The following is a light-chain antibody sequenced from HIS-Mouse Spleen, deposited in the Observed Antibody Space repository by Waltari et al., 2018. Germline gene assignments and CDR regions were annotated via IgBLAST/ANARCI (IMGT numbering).Light chain of an antibody. J-gene: IGLJ3*02. CDR1: SSHVGGYNY. V-gene: IGLV2-14*01. CDR3: SSYTSSSTLV. CDR2: EVS. Sequence: QSALTQPASVSGSPGQSITLSCPGTSSHVGGYNYVSWYQQHPGKAPKLMIYEVSNRPSGVSNRFSGSKSGNTASLTISGLQAEDEADYYCSSYTSSSTLVFGGGTKLTVL.